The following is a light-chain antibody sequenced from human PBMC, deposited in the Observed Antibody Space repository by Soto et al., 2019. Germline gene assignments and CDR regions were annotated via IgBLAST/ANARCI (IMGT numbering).Light chain of an antibody. CDR1: NAKIASNY. CDR2: RNN. J-gene: IGLJ1*01. V-gene: IGLV1-47*01. Sequence: QPGLGQAPSASFTPGNWFTISCSASNAKIASNYVYWYQQLPATAPKLHIYRNNQRPSGVPDRFSGSQSGTSHSLAISGLRSDDEADYFCATWDDSLKGFYVCGTGTKLTV. CDR3: ATWDDSLKGFYV.